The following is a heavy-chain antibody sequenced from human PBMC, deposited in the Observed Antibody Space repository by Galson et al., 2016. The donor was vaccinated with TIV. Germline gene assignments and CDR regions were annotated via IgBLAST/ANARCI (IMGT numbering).Heavy chain of an antibody. CDR3: ARDWDHYGAHSALDD. CDR2: IKQDGTDQ. J-gene: IGHJ4*02. CDR1: GFTFSTYW. V-gene: IGHV3-7*01. D-gene: IGHD4-17*01. Sequence: SLRLSCAASGFTFSTYWMSWVRQAPGEGLQWVANIKQDGTDQNYVDSVKGRFSISRDNAKNSLFLQMNTLRPEDTAVYYCARDWDHYGAHSALDDWGQGTLVTVSS.